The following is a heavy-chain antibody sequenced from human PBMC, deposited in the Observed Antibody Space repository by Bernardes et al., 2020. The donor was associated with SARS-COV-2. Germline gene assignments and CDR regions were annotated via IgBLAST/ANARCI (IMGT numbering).Heavy chain of an antibody. D-gene: IGHD3-9*01. CDR1: GASIGSRASS. CDR2: IHSSGTI. J-gene: IGHJ5*02. Sequence: SETLSLTCTVSGASIGSRASSWGWVRQSPLKGLEWIATIHSSGTIYYNPSLRSRLTISEDTSKNQFSLNLSSMTAADTAVYYCTRLPTGYPNWFHPFGQGTLVTVSS. CDR3: TRLPTGYPNWFHP. V-gene: IGHV4-39*01.